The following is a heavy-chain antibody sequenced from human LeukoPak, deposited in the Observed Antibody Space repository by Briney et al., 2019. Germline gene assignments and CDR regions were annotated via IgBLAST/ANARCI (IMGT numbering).Heavy chain of an antibody. CDR2: IKSKIDGGTT. D-gene: IGHD3-16*01. CDR1: VFTFTNAR. Sequence: PGGSLRLSCAASVFTFTNARMRWRRQAPGKGLEWVGLIKSKIDGGTTDYAAPVKGRFTVSKDDSKHTLYLQMNSLKSEDTAVYYYTTEYGHYDFDYWGQGTLVTVSS. J-gene: IGHJ4*02. CDR3: TTEYGHYDFDY. V-gene: IGHV3-15*01.